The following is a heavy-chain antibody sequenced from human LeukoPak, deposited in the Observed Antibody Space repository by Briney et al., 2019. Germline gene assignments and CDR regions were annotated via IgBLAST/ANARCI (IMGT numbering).Heavy chain of an antibody. J-gene: IGHJ4*02. D-gene: IGHD3-22*01. V-gene: IGHV6-1*01. CDR3: ARDNYYDSSGYSPLGY. CDR1: GDSVSSSSAA. Sequence: SQTLSLTCAISGDSVSSSSAAWNWIRQSPSRGLEWLGRTYYRSRWYNEYPESVKSRITITPDTSKNQSSLQLSSVTPEDTAIYFCARDNYYDSSGYSPLGYWGQGTLVTVSS. CDR2: TYYRSRWYN.